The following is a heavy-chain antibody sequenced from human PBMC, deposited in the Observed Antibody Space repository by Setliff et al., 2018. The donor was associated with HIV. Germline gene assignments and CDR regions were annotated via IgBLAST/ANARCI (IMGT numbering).Heavy chain of an antibody. J-gene: IGHJ4*02. CDR1: GGSISSSSYY. Sequence: SETLSLTCTVSGGSISSSSYYWGWIRQPPGKGLEWIGSIYNSGSTYYNPSLKSRVTISVDTSKNQFSLKLSSVTAADTAVYYCARSNYYYDSSGYSHWGQGTLVTVSS. V-gene: IGHV4-39*01. CDR2: IYNSGST. CDR3: ARSNYYYDSSGYSH. D-gene: IGHD3-22*01.